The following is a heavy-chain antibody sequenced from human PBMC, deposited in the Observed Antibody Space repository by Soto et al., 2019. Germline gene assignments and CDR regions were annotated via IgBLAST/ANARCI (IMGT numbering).Heavy chain of an antibody. J-gene: IGHJ4*02. V-gene: IGHV1-69*01. CDR3: ARDRDDYGSGNYYNRIDF. CDR1: GGIFSTCA. D-gene: IGHD3-10*01. CDR2: LIPILGTA. Sequence: QVQVIQSGAEVKKPGSSVEVSCHVSGGIFSTCAISWLRHARRQALVWMGGLIPILGTANYAQNFQGRVTITADECTSTAYMELSGLRSEDTAVYYCARDRDDYGSGNYYNRIDFWGQGTLVTVSS.